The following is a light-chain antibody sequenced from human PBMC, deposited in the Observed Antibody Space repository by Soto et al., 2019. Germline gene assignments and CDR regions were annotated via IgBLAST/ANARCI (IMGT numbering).Light chain of an antibody. CDR2: EVF. Sequence: QSLLTQPPSASGSPGQSVTISCTGTSSDVGNYNYVSWYQQHPGKAPKLMIYEVFKRPSGVPDHFSGSKSGNTASLTVSGLQAEDEADYYCSSYAGSNNYVFRTGTKVTVL. J-gene: IGLJ1*01. CDR1: SSDVGNYNY. CDR3: SSYAGSNNYV. V-gene: IGLV2-8*01.